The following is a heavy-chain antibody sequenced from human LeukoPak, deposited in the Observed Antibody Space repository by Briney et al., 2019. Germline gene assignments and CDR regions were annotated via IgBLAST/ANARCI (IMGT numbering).Heavy chain of an antibody. V-gene: IGHV4-34*01. CDR1: GGSFSGYY. J-gene: IGHJ4*02. D-gene: IGHD3-3*01. CDR3: ARGYPPRIGVVPKHKPGRFDY. Sequence: SETLSLTCAVYGGSFSGYYWSWIRQPPGKGLEWIGEINHSGSTNYNPSLKSRVTISVDTSKNQFSLKLSSVTAADTAVYYCARGYPPRIGVVPKHKPGRFDYWGQGTLVTVSS. CDR2: INHSGST.